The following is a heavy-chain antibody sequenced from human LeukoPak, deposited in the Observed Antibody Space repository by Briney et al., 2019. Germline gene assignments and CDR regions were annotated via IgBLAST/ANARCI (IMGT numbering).Heavy chain of an antibody. CDR3: ARWVASQYSSGWYDY. V-gene: IGHV4-59*10. J-gene: IGHJ4*02. CDR2: IYTSGST. D-gene: IGHD6-19*01. Sequence: SETLSLTCAVYGGSFSGYYWSWIRQPAGKGLEWIGRIYTSGSTNYNPSLKGRVTMSVDTSKNQFSLKLSSVTAADTAVYYCARWVASQYSSGWYDYWGQGTLVTVSS. CDR1: GGSFSGYY.